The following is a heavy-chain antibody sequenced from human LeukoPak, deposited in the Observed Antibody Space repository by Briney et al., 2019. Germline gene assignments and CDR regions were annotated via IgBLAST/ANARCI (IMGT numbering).Heavy chain of an antibody. J-gene: IGHJ4*02. CDR3: ARGGYYYGDHDH. Sequence: SETLSLTCTVSGGSISSSSYYWGWIRQPPGKGLEWIGSIYYSGSTYYNPSLKSRVTISVDTSKNQFSLKLSSVTAADTAVYYCARGGYYYGDHDHWGQGTLVTVSS. CDR1: GGSISSSSYY. D-gene: IGHD3-10*01. V-gene: IGHV4-39*07. CDR2: IYYSGST.